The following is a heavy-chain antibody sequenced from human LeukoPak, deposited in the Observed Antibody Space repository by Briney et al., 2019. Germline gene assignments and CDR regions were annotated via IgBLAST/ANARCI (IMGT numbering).Heavy chain of an antibody. CDR1: GGSFSGYY. D-gene: IGHD3-3*01. CDR3: ARGIFGVVTAYYYYMDV. J-gene: IGHJ6*03. Sequence: PSETLSLTCAVYGGSFSGYYWSRIRQPPGKGLEWIGEINHSGSTNYNPSLKSRVTISVDTSKNQFSLKLSSVTAADTAVYYCARGIFGVVTAYYYYMDVWGKGTTVTVSS. CDR2: INHSGST. V-gene: IGHV4-34*01.